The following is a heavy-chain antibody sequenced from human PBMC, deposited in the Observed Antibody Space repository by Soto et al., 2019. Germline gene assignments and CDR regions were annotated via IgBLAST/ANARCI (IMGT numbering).Heavy chain of an antibody. V-gene: IGHV1-18*01. J-gene: IGHJ4*02. D-gene: IGHD6-13*01. CDR3: ARDWAAACPFDY. Sequence: QVQLVQSGAEVKKPGASVKVSCKASGYTFTSYGISWVRQAPGQGLEWMGWISAYNGNTNYAQKLPGRGTMTTDTSTRTGYKELRSLGSDDTAVYYCARDWAAACPFDYWGQGTLVTVSS. CDR1: GYTFTSYG. CDR2: ISAYNGNT.